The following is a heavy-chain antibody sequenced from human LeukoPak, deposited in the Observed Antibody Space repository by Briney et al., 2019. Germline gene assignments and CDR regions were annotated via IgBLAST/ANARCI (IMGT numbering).Heavy chain of an antibody. CDR1: GGTFSSYA. V-gene: IGHV1-18*01. CDR3: ARVEAYCSRTSCHDY. D-gene: IGHD2-2*01. CDR2: ISAYNGNT. J-gene: IGHJ4*02. Sequence: EASVKVSCKASGGTFSSYAISWVRQAPGQGLEWLGWISAYNGNTDYAQKFQGKVTMTTDTSTSTAHMELRSLTSDDTAVYYCARVEAYCSRTSCHDYWGLGTLVTVSS.